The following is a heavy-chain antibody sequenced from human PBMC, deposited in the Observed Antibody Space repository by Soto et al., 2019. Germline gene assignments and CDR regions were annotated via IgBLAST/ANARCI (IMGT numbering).Heavy chain of an antibody. CDR3: ARDGESSGWYRGSYYYYYGMDV. CDR1: GFTFSDYY. J-gene: IGHJ6*02. Sequence: GGSLRLSCAASGFTFSDYYMSWIRQAPGKGLEWVSYISSSSSYTNYADSVKGRFTISRDNAKNSLYLQMNSLRAEDTAVYYCARDGESSGWYRGSYYYYYGMDVWGQGTTVTVSS. D-gene: IGHD6-19*01. V-gene: IGHV3-11*06. CDR2: ISSSSSYT.